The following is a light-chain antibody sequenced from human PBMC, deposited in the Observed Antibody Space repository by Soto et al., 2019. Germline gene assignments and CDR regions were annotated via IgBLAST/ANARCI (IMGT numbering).Light chain of an antibody. V-gene: IGKV1-16*01. Sequence: DIQMTQSPASLSASVGDRVTIICRASEGINIYLAWFQQKPGKAPKSLIYSATSLQRGVPSRFSASGGDTDLSLTISSLQPEDIATYYCQQYQRYPPSFGGGTKVEIK. J-gene: IGKJ4*01. CDR1: EGINIY. CDR2: SAT. CDR3: QQYQRYPPS.